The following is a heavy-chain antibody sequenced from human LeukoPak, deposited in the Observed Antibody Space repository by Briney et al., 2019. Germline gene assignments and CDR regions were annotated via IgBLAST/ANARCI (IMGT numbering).Heavy chain of an antibody. D-gene: IGHD6-19*01. CDR1: GFTFSNYG. J-gene: IGHJ6*03. CDR3: AKGSKAVLFTRDHYMDV. V-gene: IGHV3-30*02. Sequence: PGGSLRLSCAPSGFTFSNYGIHWVRQAPGKGLEWVAFIRYDGGNKYYADSVRGRFTISRDNSKNTLYLQMNSLRAEDTAVYFCAKGSKAVLFTRDHYMDVWGKGTTVTISS. CDR2: IRYDGGNK.